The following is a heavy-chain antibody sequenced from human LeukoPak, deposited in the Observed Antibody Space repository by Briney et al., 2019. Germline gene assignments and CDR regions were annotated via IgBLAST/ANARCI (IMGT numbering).Heavy chain of an antibody. D-gene: IGHD3-10*01. V-gene: IGHV4-59*08. Sequence: SETLSLTCTVSGGSISSYYWSWIRQPPGKGLEWIGYIYYSGSTNYNPSLKSRVTISVDTSKNQFSLKLSSVTAADTAVYYCPRRATMVRGVIIWGQGTLVTVSS. CDR2: IYYSGST. CDR1: GGSISSYY. CDR3: PRRATMVRGVII. J-gene: IGHJ4*02.